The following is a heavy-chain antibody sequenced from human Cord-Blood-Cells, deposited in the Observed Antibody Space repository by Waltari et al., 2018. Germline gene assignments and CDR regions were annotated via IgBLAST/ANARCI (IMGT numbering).Heavy chain of an antibody. D-gene: IGHD4-17*01. Sequence: QVQLVQSGAEVKKPGASVKVSCKVSGYNLTELSMHWVRQAPGKGLEWLGGFDPEDGETSYAQKFQGRVTMTEDTSTDTAYMELSSLRSEDTAVYYCATVKGDYGDYGWYFDLWGRGTLVTVSS. V-gene: IGHV1-24*01. J-gene: IGHJ2*01. CDR2: FDPEDGET. CDR3: ATVKGDYGDYGWYFDL. CDR1: GYNLTELS.